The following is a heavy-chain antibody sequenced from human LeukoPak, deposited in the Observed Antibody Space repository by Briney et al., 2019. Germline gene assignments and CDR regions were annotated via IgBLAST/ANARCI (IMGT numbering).Heavy chain of an antibody. D-gene: IGHD6-13*01. CDR1: GGTFSSYA. Sequence: ASVKVSCKASGGTFSSYAISWVRQAPGQGLEWMGGIIPIFGTANYAQKFQGRVTITRDTSASTAYMELSSLRSEDTAVYYCARSEYSSSPDYWGQGTLVTVSS. CDR2: IIPIFGTA. J-gene: IGHJ4*02. V-gene: IGHV1-69*05. CDR3: ARSEYSSSPDY.